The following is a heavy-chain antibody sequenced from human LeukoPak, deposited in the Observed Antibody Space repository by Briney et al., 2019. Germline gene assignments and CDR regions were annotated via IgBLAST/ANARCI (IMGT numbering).Heavy chain of an antibody. CDR2: IYTSGST. D-gene: IGHD1-26*01. CDR3: ARLARGAIDP. CDR1: GGSISSYY. J-gene: IGHJ5*02. V-gene: IGHV4-4*09. Sequence: SETLSLTCTVSGGSISSYYWSWIRQPPGKGLEWIGYIYTSGSTNYNPSLKSRVTISVDTSKNQFSLKLSSVTAADTAVYYCARLARGAIDPWGQGTLVTVSS.